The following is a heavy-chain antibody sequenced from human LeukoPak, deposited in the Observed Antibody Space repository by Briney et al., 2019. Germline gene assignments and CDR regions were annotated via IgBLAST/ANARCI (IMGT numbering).Heavy chain of an antibody. CDR1: GFTVSSNY. Sequence: GGSLRLSCAASGFTVSSNYMSWVRQAPGKGLEWVSAIYSGGSTYYADSVKGRFTISRDNSKNTLYLQMNSLRAEDTAVYYCARSSATTNFAFDYWGQGTLVTVSS. CDR2: IYSGGST. D-gene: IGHD1-1*01. J-gene: IGHJ4*02. V-gene: IGHV3-53*01. CDR3: ARSSATTNFAFDY.